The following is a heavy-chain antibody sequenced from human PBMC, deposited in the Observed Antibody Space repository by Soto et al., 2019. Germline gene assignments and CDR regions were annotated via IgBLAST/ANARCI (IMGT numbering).Heavy chain of an antibody. CDR1: GFTFSSYG. CDR3: AKRTTDWYNHSDA. V-gene: IGHV3-23*01. CDR2: ISGSGGST. Sequence: GGSLRLSCAASGFTFSSYGMSWVRQAPGKGLEWVSGISGSGGSTYYADSVKGRFTISRDNSNNTLYLQMNSLRAEDTAVYYCAKRTTDWYNHSDAWGQGTLVTVAS. D-gene: IGHD1-1*01. J-gene: IGHJ1*01.